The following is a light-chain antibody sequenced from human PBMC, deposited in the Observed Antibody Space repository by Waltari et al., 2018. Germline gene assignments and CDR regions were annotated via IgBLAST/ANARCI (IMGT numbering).Light chain of an antibody. V-gene: IGLV1-51*02. Sequence: QSVLTQSPSVSAASGQRVTISCSGGHSNIGNDYVSWYRQFPGKAPKLLIYEDSERPSGVPARFSGSKSGTSATLDITGLQAGDEADYYCGTWDSSLSGAVFGGGTHLTVL. CDR1: HSNIGNDY. CDR2: EDS. CDR3: GTWDSSLSGAV. J-gene: IGLJ7*01.